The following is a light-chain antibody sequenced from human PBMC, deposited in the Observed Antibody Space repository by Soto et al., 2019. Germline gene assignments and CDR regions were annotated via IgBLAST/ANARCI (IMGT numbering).Light chain of an antibody. Sequence: QAVVTQSSSASASLGPSVKLTCTLNSGHSSYIIAWHQQQPGKAPRYLMKLEGSGSYNKGSGVPDRFSGSSSGADRYLTISNLQSEDEADYYCETWDSNSRVFGGGTKLTVL. J-gene: IGLJ3*02. V-gene: IGLV4-60*03. CDR1: SGHSSYI. CDR3: ETWDSNSRV. CDR2: LEGSGSY.